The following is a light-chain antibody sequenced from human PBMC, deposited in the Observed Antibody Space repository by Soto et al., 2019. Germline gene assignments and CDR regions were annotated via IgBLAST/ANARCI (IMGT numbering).Light chain of an antibody. Sequence: EIVLTQSPGTLSLSPGGRATLSCRASQSVSSSYLAWYQQKPGQAPRLLIYGASSRATGIPDRFSGSGSGTDFTLTISRLDPEDFAVYYCQQYSSSPTYTFGQGTKLEIK. CDR1: QSVSSSY. CDR3: QQYSSSPTYT. CDR2: GAS. V-gene: IGKV3-20*01. J-gene: IGKJ2*01.